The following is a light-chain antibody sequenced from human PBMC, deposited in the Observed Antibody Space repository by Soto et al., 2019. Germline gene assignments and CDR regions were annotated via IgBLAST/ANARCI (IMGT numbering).Light chain of an antibody. CDR3: PHFKESST. CDR2: EAS. CDR1: QSISSW. Sequence: DIQMTQSPSTLSASVGDRVTITCRASQSISSWLAWYQQKPGKAPKLLIYEASSSEIGVPPRFSGSGFGTEFPLTISSLPPDDFANFSCPHFKESSTFRQGTQLEIK. V-gene: IGKV1-5*03. J-gene: IGKJ1*01.